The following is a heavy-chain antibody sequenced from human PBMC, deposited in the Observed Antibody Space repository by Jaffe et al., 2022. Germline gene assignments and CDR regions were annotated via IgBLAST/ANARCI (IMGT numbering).Heavy chain of an antibody. CDR1: GGSISSSSYY. Sequence: QLQLQESGPGLVKPSETLSLTCTVSGGSISSSSYYWGWIRQPPGKGLEWIGSIYYSGSTYYNPSLKSRVTISVDTSKNQFSLKLSSVTAADTAVYYCARHPDYYYGSGNWFDPWGQGTLVTVSS. D-gene: IGHD3-10*01. CDR2: IYYSGST. CDR3: ARHPDYYYGSGNWFDP. V-gene: IGHV4-39*01. J-gene: IGHJ5*02.